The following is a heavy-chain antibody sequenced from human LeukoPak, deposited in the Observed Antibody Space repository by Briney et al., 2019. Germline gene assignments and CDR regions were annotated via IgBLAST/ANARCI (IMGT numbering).Heavy chain of an antibody. V-gene: IGHV5-51*01. CDR2: IYPGDSDT. CDR1: GYSFTSYW. Sequence: GESLKISCKGSGYSFTSYWIGWVRQMPGKGLEWMGIIYPGDSDTRYSPSFQGQVTISADKSISTAYLQWSSLKASDTAMYYCARLALDYDILTGYYSPYWYFDLWGRGTLVTVSS. CDR3: ARLALDYDILTGYYSPYWYFDL. J-gene: IGHJ2*01. D-gene: IGHD3-9*01.